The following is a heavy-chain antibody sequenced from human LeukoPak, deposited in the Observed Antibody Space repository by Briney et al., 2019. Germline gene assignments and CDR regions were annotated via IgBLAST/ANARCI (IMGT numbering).Heavy chain of an antibody. D-gene: IGHD6-13*01. CDR2: IYTSGST. V-gene: IGHV4-4*07. J-gene: IGHJ4*02. CDR1: GGSISSYY. CDR3: ARDYGGLGQQLVRPWVYFDY. Sequence: SGTLSLTCTVSGGSISSYYWSWIRQPAGKGLEWIGRIYTSGSTNYNPSLKSRVTMSVDTSKNQFSLKLSSVTAADTAVYYCARDYGGLGQQLVRPWVYFDYWGQGTLVTVSS.